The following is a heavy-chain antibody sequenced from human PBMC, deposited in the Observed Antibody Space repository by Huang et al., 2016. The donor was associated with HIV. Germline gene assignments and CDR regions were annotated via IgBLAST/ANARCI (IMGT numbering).Heavy chain of an antibody. CDR3: ARSDYGALGY. J-gene: IGHJ4*02. D-gene: IGHD4-17*01. CDR1: GFTFSCHA. CDR2: IRTDGAGT. Sequence: EVQLVESGGGLVQPGGSLRLSCAASGFTFSCHAMHWVRQAPGEGLQYVSAIRTDGAGTYYADSVKGRFTISRDNSKSTLYLHMGSLKPDDVAVYYCARSDYGALGYWGQGTLVTVSS. V-gene: IGHV3-64*07.